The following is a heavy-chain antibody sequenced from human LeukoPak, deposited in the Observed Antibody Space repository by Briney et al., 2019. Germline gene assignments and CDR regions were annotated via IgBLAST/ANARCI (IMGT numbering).Heavy chain of an antibody. J-gene: IGHJ4*02. D-gene: IGHD3-22*01. CDR2: INHSGST. Sequence: KPSETLSLTCAVYGGSFSGYYWSWIRQPPGKGLEWIGEINHSGSTNYNPSLKSRVTISVDTSKNQFSLKLSSVTAADTAVYYCARGTFYDSSGYYHLFFDYWGQGTLVTVSS. CDR3: ARGTFYDSSGYYHLFFDY. CDR1: GGSFSGYY. V-gene: IGHV4-34*01.